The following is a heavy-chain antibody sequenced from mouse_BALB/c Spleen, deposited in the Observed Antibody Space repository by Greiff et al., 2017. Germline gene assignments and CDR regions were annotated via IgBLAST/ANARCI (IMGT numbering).Heavy chain of an antibody. V-gene: IGHV1-4*02. J-gene: IGHJ3*01. D-gene: IGHD2-3*01. Sequence: QVQLQQSAAELARPGASVKMSCKASGYTFTSYTMHWVKQRPGQGLEWIGYINPSSGYTEYNQKFKDKTTLTADKSSSTAYMQLSSLTSEDSAVYYCARYDGYFAYWGQGTLVTVSA. CDR1: GYTFTSYT. CDR3: ARYDGYFAY. CDR2: INPSSGYT.